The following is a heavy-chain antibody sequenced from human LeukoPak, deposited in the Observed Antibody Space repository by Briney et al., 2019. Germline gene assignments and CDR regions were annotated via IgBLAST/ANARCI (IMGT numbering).Heavy chain of an antibody. Sequence: SETLSLTCTVSGGSISTYYWSWIRQPPGKGLECLGFIFHTGTTNYNPSLKSRVTISVDTSKNQFSLKLSSVTAADTAIYYCARHDTGIAVAVSDAFDIWGQGTMVTVSS. V-gene: IGHV4-59*08. J-gene: IGHJ3*02. CDR2: IFHTGTT. D-gene: IGHD6-19*01. CDR3: ARHDTGIAVAVSDAFDI. CDR1: GGSISTYY.